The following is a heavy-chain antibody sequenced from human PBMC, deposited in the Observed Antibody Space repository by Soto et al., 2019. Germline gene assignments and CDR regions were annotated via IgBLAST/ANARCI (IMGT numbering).Heavy chain of an antibody. Sequence: QVQLVQSGAEVKKPGASVNVSCKASGYTFTSYGITWVRQAPGQGLEWVGWISAYNGNTNYAQKLQGRVTMTTDTSTSTAYMELRSLRSDDTAVYYCARDTGSRSYYEFDYWGQGTLVTVSS. CDR3: ARDTGSRSYYEFDY. CDR1: GYTFTSYG. V-gene: IGHV1-18*01. CDR2: ISAYNGNT. D-gene: IGHD3-10*01. J-gene: IGHJ4*02.